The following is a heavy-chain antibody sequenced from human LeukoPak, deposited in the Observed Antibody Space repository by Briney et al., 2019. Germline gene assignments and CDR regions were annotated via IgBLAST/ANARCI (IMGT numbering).Heavy chain of an antibody. D-gene: IGHD6-13*01. CDR1: GGSISSSSYY. CDR2: IYYSGTT. V-gene: IGHV4-39*01. CDR3: ARPGEGSGYSSSRIDY. J-gene: IGHJ4*02. Sequence: SETLSLTCTVSGGSISSSSYYWGWIRQPPGKGLEWIGSIYYSGTTYYNPSLKSRATISVDTSKNQFSLKLSSVTAADTAVYYCARPGEGSGYSSSRIDYWGQGTLVTVSS.